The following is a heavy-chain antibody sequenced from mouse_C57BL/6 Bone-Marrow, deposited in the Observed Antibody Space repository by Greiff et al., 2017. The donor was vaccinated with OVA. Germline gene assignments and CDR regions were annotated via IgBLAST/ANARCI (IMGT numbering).Heavy chain of an antibody. J-gene: IGHJ2*01. Sequence: VQLQQSGTVLARPGASVKMSCKTSGYTFTSYWMHWVKQRPGQGLEWIGAIYPGNSDTSYNQKFKGKAKLTAVTSASTAYMELSSLTNEDSTVYYCTRSYYDYYYFDYWGQGTTLTVSS. CDR1: GYTFTSYW. V-gene: IGHV1-5*01. CDR2: IYPGNSDT. D-gene: IGHD2-4*01. CDR3: TRSYYDYYYFDY.